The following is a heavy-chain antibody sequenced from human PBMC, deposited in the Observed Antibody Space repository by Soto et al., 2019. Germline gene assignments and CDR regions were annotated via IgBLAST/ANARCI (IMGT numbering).Heavy chain of an antibody. D-gene: IGHD3-10*01. CDR1: GYTFTGYY. CDR3: ASLTPGGFDY. Sequence: SVKVSSKASGYTFTGYYMHWVRQAPGQGLEWMGWIIPILGIANYAQKFQGRVTITADKSTSTAYMELSSLRSEDTAVCYCASLTPGGFDYWGQGTLVTVSS. V-gene: IGHV1-69*10. J-gene: IGHJ4*02. CDR2: IIPILGIA.